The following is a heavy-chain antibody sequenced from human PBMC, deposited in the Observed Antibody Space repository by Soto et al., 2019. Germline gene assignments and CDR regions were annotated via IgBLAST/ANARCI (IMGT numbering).Heavy chain of an antibody. V-gene: IGHV3-23*01. D-gene: IGHD6-6*01. J-gene: IGHJ4*02. CDR3: ANGLRQLVPY. CDR1: GFTFSSCA. CDR2: IRGSGGST. Sequence: PGGSLRLSCAASGFTFSSCAVSWVRQAPGKVLEWVSAIRGSGGSTYYADSVKGRFTISRDNSKNTLYLQMNSLRAEDTAVYYCANGLRQLVPYWGQGT.